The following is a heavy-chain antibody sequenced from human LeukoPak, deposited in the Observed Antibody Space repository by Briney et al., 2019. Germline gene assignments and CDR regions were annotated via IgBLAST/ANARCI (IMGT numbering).Heavy chain of an antibody. CDR3: AKDYTMGGYYSYYMDV. D-gene: IGHD3-16*01. CDR2: IYSGGST. Sequence: PGGSLRLSCAASGFTVSSNYMSWVRQAPGKGLEWVSVIYSGGSTYYADSVKGRFTISRDNSENTLYLQMNSLRAEDTAVYYCAKDYTMGGYYSYYMDVWGKGTTVTVSS. J-gene: IGHJ6*03. CDR1: GFTVSSNY. V-gene: IGHV3-53*05.